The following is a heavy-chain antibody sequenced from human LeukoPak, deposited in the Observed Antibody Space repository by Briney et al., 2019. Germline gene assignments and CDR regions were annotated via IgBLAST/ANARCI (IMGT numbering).Heavy chain of an antibody. V-gene: IGHV4-39*07. CDR3: ARDQATIILGYFDY. CDR2: IYYSGRT. D-gene: IGHD1-26*01. J-gene: IGHJ4*02. Sequence: PSETLSLTCTVSGGSININTYYWGWIRQPPGKGLEWIGTIYYSGRTYYNPSLKSRVTISVETSKNQFSLKLSSVTAADTAVYYCARDQATIILGYFDYWGQGTLVTVSS. CDR1: GGSININTYY.